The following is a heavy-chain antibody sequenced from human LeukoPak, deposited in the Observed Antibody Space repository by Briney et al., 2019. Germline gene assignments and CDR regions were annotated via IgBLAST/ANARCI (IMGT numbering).Heavy chain of an antibody. CDR2: IYYSGST. Sequence: SETLSLTGTVSGGSISSYYWSWIRQPPGKGLEWIGFIYYSGSTNYNPSLKSRVTISVDTSKNQFSLKLSSVTAADTAVYYCARDRPGVVPAAYDAFDIWGQGTMVTVSS. D-gene: IGHD2-2*01. J-gene: IGHJ3*02. CDR3: ARDRPGVVPAAYDAFDI. V-gene: IGHV4-59*01. CDR1: GGSISSYY.